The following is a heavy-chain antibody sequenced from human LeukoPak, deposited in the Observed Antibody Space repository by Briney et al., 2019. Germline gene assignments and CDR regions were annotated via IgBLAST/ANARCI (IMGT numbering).Heavy chain of an antibody. V-gene: IGHV4-31*11. CDR1: GGSISRGGYY. D-gene: IGHD6-19*01. Sequence: SQTLSLTCAVSGGSISRGGYYGSSVRQHPGKGMGWGWDIYYGGSTYYNQSLKHPVTTSVATPKNQYTLNLTPVTAADTAVYYCARDSREWVAQHLDPWGQGILVTVSS. CDR2: IYYGGST. J-gene: IGHJ5*02. CDR3: ARDSREWVAQHLDP.